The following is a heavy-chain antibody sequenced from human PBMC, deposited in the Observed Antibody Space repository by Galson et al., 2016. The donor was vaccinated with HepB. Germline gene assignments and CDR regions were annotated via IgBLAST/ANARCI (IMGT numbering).Heavy chain of an antibody. CDR3: ARHRYTSGWYTLDS. D-gene: IGHD6-19*01. J-gene: IGHJ4*02. V-gene: IGHV4-34*01. Sequence: SETLSLTCGVSGGSLSGHYWNWIRQCPGKGLEWIGEITDSGSTNYNATLKSRVSISIDTPKNQFTLKLDSVTAADTAIYYCARHRYTSGWYTLDSWGQGTRFTVSS. CDR2: ITDSGST. CDR1: GGSLSGHY.